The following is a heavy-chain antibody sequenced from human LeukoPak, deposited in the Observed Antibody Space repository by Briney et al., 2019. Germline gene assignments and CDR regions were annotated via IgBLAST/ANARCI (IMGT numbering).Heavy chain of an antibody. D-gene: IGHD3-22*01. CDR2: IYHSGST. Sequence: SGTLSLTCAVSGGSISSSNWWSWVRQPPGKGLGWIGEIYHSGSTNYNPSLKSRVTISVDKSKNQFSLKLSSVTAADTAVYYCARAAATTYYYDSSGYYYFDYWGQGTLVTVSS. CDR1: GGSISSSNW. CDR3: ARAAATTYYYDSSGYYYFDY. V-gene: IGHV4-4*02. J-gene: IGHJ4*02.